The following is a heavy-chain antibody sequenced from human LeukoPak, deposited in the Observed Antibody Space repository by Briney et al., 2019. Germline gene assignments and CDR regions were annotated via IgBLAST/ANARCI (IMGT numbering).Heavy chain of an antibody. Sequence: QAGGSLRLSCAASGFTFSSYAMSWVRQAPGKGLEWVSGINWNGGSTGYADSVKGRFTISRDNAKNSLYLQMNSLRAEDTALYYCARAPYFGSGTLDSWGQGTLVTVSS. D-gene: IGHD3-10*01. CDR1: GFTFSSYA. J-gene: IGHJ4*02. CDR2: INWNGGST. V-gene: IGHV3-20*04. CDR3: ARAPYFGSGTLDS.